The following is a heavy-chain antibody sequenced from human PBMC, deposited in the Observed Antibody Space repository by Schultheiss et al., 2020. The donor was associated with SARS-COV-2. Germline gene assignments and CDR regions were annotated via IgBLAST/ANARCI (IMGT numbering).Heavy chain of an antibody. CDR1: GFTFSNAW. Sequence: GGSLRLSCAASGFTFSNAWMSWVRQAPGKGLEWVGRIKSKTDGGTTDYAAPVKGRFTISRDDSKNTLYLQMSSLRAEDTAVYYCVKDGLWFGELSGWFDPWGQGTLVTVSS. J-gene: IGHJ5*02. D-gene: IGHD3-10*01. V-gene: IGHV3-15*05. CDR3: VKDGLWFGELSGWFDP. CDR2: IKSKTDGGTT.